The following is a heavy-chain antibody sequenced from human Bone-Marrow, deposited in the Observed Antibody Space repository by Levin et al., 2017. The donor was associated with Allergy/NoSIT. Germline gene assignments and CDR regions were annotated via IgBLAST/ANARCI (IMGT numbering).Heavy chain of an antibody. Sequence: PGGSLRLSCAASGFTFSSYSMNWVRQAPGKGLEWVSYISSSSSTIYYADSVKGRFTISRDNAKNSLYLQMNSLRDEDTAVYYCARGGHSMTTVLYAYYYYGMDVWGQGTTVTVSS. J-gene: IGHJ6*02. CDR1: GFTFSSYS. V-gene: IGHV3-48*02. D-gene: IGHD4-11*01. CDR3: ARGGHSMTTVLYAYYYYGMDV. CDR2: ISSSSSTI.